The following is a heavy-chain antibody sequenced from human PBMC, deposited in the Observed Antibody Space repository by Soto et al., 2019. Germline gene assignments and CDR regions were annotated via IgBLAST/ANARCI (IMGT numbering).Heavy chain of an antibody. D-gene: IGHD3-22*01. J-gene: IGHJ4*02. V-gene: IGHV1-46*03. CDR2: INPSGGST. CDR3: ARVHDSSGYSFDY. CDR1: GYTFTSYY. Sequence: ASVKVSCKASGYTFTSYYMHWVRQPPDQGLDGMEIINPSGGSTSYAQKFQGRVTMTRDTSTSTVYMELSSLRSEDTAVYYCARVHDSSGYSFDYWGQGTLVTVSS.